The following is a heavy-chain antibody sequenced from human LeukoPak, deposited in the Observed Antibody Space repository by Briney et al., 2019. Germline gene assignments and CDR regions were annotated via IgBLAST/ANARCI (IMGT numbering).Heavy chain of an antibody. D-gene: IGHD4-17*01. Sequence: GGSLRLSCAASGFTFSSYAMSWVRQARGKRLEWVSAISGSGGSTYYADSVKGRFTISRDNSKNTLYLQMNSLSAEDTAVYYCAKGFMTTVTPNWFDPWGQGTLVTVSP. CDR3: AKGFMTTVTPNWFDP. J-gene: IGHJ5*02. CDR1: GFTFSSYA. CDR2: ISGSGGST. V-gene: IGHV3-23*01.